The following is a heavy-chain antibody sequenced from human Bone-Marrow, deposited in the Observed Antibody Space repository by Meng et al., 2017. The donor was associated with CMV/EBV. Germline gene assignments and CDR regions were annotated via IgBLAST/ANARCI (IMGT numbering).Heavy chain of an antibody. J-gene: IGHJ3*02. CDR3: ATYSGGAFDS. V-gene: IGHV4-59*01. D-gene: IGHD2-21*01. Sequence: SETLSLTCTVSGDFITSNYWTWIRQPPGKGLEWIGYIYYTGSTHYNPSLKSRITISLDMSKNQFSLNLSSVTAADTAVYYCATYSGGAFDSWGQGTKVTVSS. CDR2: IYYTGST. CDR1: GDFITSNY.